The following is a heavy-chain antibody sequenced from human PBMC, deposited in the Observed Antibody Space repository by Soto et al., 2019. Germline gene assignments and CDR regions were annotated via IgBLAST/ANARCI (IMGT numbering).Heavy chain of an antibody. CDR3: ARGRITMVRGSSQDGGMDV. CDR2: MNPNSGNT. V-gene: IGHV1-8*01. D-gene: IGHD3-10*01. J-gene: IGHJ6*02. CDR1: GDTFTSYD. Sequence: ASVKVSCKASGDTFTSYDINWVRQATGQGLEWMGWMNPNSGNTGYAQKFQGRVTMTRNTSISTAYMELSSLRSEDAAVYYCARGRITMVRGSSQDGGMDVWGQGTTVTVSS.